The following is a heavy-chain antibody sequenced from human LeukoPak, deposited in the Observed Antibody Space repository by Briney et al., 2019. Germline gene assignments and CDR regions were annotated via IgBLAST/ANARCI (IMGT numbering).Heavy chain of an antibody. Sequence: GGSLRLSCAASGFNFSSQWMSWVRQAPGKGLEWVAIVNQGATQRYYVDSVKGRFTISRDNSKNTLYLQMNSLRAEDTAVYYCAKEYGYTYGEFDYWGQGTLVTVSS. D-gene: IGHD5-18*01. J-gene: IGHJ4*02. CDR1: GFNFSSQW. CDR2: VNQGATQR. CDR3: AKEYGYTYGEFDY. V-gene: IGHV3-7*03.